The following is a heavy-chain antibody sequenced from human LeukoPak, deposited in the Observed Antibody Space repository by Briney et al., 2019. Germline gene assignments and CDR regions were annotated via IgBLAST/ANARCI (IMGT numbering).Heavy chain of an antibody. J-gene: IGHJ3*02. CDR2: ISSSGSTI. CDR3: ARDRRTFASSDAFDI. V-gene: IGHV3-11*04. Sequence: GGSLRLSCAASGLTFSDYYMSWIRQAPGKGLEWVSYISSSGSTIYYADSAKGRFTISRDNAKNSLYLQMNSLRAEDTAVYYCARDRRTFASSDAFDIWGQGTMVTVSS. D-gene: IGHD3-16*01. CDR1: GLTFSDYY.